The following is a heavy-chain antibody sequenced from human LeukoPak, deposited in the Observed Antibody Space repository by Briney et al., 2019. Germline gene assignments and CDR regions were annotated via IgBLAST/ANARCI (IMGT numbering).Heavy chain of an antibody. Sequence: PSETLSLTCTVSGDSMTRGGYYWSWVRQHPGKALEWVAFIYHSGTTFYNPSLESQTTLSVDTSQNQFSLKLTSVTAADTAVYYCATGQDNDFWSGYIDNWFDPWGQGTLVTVSS. CDR3: ATGQDNDFWSGYIDNWFDP. D-gene: IGHD3-3*01. V-gene: IGHV4-31*01. CDR2: IYHSGTT. J-gene: IGHJ5*02. CDR1: GDSMTRGGYY.